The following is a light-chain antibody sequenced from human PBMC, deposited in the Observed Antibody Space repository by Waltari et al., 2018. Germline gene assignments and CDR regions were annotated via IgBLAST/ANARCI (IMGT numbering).Light chain of an antibody. CDR3: QQYYSTPPT. CDR2: WAS. Sequence: IVMTQSPDSLAVSLGERATINCKSSQSVLYSSNNKNYLAWYQQKPGQPPKLLIYWASTRESGVPDRFSGSGSGTDFTLTISSLQAEDVAFYYCQQYYSTPPTFGQGTKVEIK. J-gene: IGKJ1*01. V-gene: IGKV4-1*01. CDR1: QSVLYSSNNKNY.